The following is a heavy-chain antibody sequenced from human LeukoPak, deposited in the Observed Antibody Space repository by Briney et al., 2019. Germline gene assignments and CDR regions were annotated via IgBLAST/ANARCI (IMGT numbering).Heavy chain of an antibody. D-gene: IGHD5-18*01. CDR2: TIPILGIA. CDR1: GGIFSSYA. CDR3: ARDPKQLWLGVYYYYGVDV. J-gene: IGHJ6*02. Sequence: GSSVKDSCKASGGIFSSYAIRWVRQAAGHGREWLGRTIPILGIANYAQKFQGRVTITADKSTSTGYMELSSLRSEDTTVYYCARDPKQLWLGVYYYYGVDVWCQGTTVTVS. V-gene: IGHV1-69*04.